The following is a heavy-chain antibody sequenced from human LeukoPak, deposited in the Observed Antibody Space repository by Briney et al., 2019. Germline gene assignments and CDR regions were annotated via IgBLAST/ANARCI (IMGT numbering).Heavy chain of an antibody. V-gene: IGHV3-48*01. CDR3: ARDPVSPYYDFWSGRGLGMDV. D-gene: IGHD3-3*01. CDR1: GFTFSSYS. J-gene: IGHJ6*02. CDR2: ISSSSSTI. Sequence: GGSLRLSCAASGFTFSSYSMNWVRQAPGKGLEWVSYISSSSSTIYYADSVKGRFTISRDNAKNSLYLQMNSLRAEDTAVYYCARDPVSPYYDFWSGRGLGMDVWGQGTTVTVSS.